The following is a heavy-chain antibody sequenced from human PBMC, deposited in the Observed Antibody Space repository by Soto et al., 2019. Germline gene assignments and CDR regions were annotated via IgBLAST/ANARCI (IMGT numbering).Heavy chain of an antibody. Sequence: QITLKESGPTLVKPTQTLTLTCTFSGFSLSTSGVGVGWIRQPPGKALEWLTVIYRDDDKRYSPSLKSRLTITKGTSKNQVVLSMTNMDPVDTATYYCAHINIYAPYFDYWGQGTLVTVSS. CDR3: AHINIYAPYFDY. V-gene: IGHV2-5*02. CDR1: GFSLSTSGVG. J-gene: IGHJ4*02. CDR2: IYRDDDK. D-gene: IGHD4-17*01.